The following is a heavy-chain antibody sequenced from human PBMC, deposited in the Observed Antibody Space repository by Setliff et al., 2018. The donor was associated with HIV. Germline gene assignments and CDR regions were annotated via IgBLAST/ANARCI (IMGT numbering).Heavy chain of an antibody. Sequence: ASVKVSCKASGYTFNNYAMNWVRQAPGQGLELMGWINTNTGNPTYAQGFTERFVFSLDTSVSTAYLQISSLKAEDTAVYFCARDLKRPNSNFWGGYPIPFDSWGQGTLVTVSS. CDR2: INTNTGNP. D-gene: IGHD3-3*01. V-gene: IGHV7-4-1*02. CDR3: ARDLKRPNSNFWGGYPIPFDS. CDR1: GYTFNNYA. J-gene: IGHJ4*02.